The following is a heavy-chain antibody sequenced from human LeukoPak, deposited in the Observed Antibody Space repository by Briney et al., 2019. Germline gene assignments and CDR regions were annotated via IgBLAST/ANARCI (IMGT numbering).Heavy chain of an antibody. D-gene: IGHD2-15*01. CDR1: GYTFTSYG. J-gene: IGHJ5*02. Sequence: SVKVSCKASGYTFTSYGISWVRQAPGQGLEWMGGIIPIFGTANYAQKFQGRVTITADESTSTAYMELSSLRSEDTAVYYCASDPLEYCSGGSCSHNWFDPWGQGTLVTVSS. CDR2: IIPIFGTA. V-gene: IGHV1-69*13. CDR3: ASDPLEYCSGGSCSHNWFDP.